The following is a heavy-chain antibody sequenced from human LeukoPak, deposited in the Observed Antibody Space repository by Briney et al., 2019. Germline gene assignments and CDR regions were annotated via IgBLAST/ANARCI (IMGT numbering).Heavy chain of an antibody. J-gene: IGHJ4*02. V-gene: IGHV5-51*01. Sequence: GESLKISCKGSGYSFTSYWIGWVRQMPGKGLEWMGIIYPGDSDTRYSPSFQGQVTISADKSISTAYLQWSSLKASDTAMYYCARTPSRSSSWYLVDYWGQGTLVTVSS. D-gene: IGHD6-13*01. CDR2: IYPGDSDT. CDR3: ARTPSRSSSWYLVDY. CDR1: GYSFTSYW.